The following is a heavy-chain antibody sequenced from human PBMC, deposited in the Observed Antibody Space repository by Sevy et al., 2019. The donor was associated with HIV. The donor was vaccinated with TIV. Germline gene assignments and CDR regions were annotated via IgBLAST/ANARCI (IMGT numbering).Heavy chain of an antibody. CDR3: TSVSRGTGDDY. D-gene: IGHD2-2*01. J-gene: IGHJ4*02. CDR1: GFTFSNSW. V-gene: IGHV3-7*01. Sequence: GGSLRLSCVASGFTFSNSWMNWVRQAPGKGLEWVANINPGGTEELYVDSVKGRFIISRDNAKNSLFLQMNSLKAEDTAVYYCTSVSRGTGDDYWGQGNLVTVSS. CDR2: INPGGTEE.